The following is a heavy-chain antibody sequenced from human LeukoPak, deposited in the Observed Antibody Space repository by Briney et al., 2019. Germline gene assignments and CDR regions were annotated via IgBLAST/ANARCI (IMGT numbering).Heavy chain of an antibody. V-gene: IGHV4-59*01. CDR1: GGSISSYY. CDR2: IYYSGST. J-gene: IGHJ4*02. CDR3: ARQGPSFGELLSEPFFDY. Sequence: SETLSLTCTVSGGSISSYYWSWIRQPPGKGLEWIGYIYYSGSTNYNPSLKSRVTISVDTSKNQFSLKLSSVTAADTAVYYCARQGPSFGELLSEPFFDYWGQGTLVTISS. D-gene: IGHD3-10*01.